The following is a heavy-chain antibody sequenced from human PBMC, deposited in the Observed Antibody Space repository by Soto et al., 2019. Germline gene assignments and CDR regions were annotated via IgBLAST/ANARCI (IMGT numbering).Heavy chain of an antibody. CDR2: VIPMYDSV. Sequence: QVQLVQSGAEVKKPGSSVKVSCEASGGTFNTYTINWVRQAPGRGLEWMGQVIPMYDSVNYAESFQGRVTITADKSTNIAYTELSSLRSEDTALYFCASRRSYSGSYCFDYWGQGTLVIVSS. J-gene: IGHJ4*02. CDR3: ASRRSYSGSYCFDY. CDR1: GGTFNTYT. V-gene: IGHV1-69*06. D-gene: IGHD1-26*01.